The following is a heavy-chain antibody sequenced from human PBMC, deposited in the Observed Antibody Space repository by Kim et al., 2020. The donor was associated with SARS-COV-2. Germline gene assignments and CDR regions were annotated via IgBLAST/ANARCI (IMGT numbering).Heavy chain of an antibody. V-gene: IGHV1-3*01. D-gene: IGHD3-10*01. CDR3: AREWFGELLSAFDI. CDR2: INAGNGNT. Sequence: ASVKVSCKASGYTFTSYAMHWVRQAPGQRLEWMVWINAGNGNTKYSQKFQGRVTITRDTSASTAYMELSSLRSEDTAVYYCAREWFGELLSAFDIWGQGTMVTVSS. J-gene: IGHJ3*02. CDR1: GYTFTSYA.